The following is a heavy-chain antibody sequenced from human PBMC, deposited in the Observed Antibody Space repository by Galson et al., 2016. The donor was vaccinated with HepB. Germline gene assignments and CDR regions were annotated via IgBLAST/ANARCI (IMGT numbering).Heavy chain of an antibody. D-gene: IGHD6-19*01. CDR2: IIPILVTP. J-gene: IGHJ4*02. V-gene: IGHV1-69*13. CDR1: GGTFSSSV. CDR3: ATDRESVTGVFDY. Sequence: SVKVSCKASGGTFSSSVITWLRQAPGQGPEWMGDIIPILVTPNYAQNFQGRVTITADEYTTTAYMELSSLRSEDTAVYYCATDRESVTGVFDYWGQGTLVSVSS.